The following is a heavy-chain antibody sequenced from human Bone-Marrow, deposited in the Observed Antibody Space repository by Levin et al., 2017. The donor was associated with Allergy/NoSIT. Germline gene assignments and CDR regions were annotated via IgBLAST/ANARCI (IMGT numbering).Heavy chain of an antibody. CDR3: ARRNYPYFFDF. Sequence: TSSETLSLTCAVSGGSISSSPSFWGWIRQPPGRGLEWIAIITYNGNTYYDPSLQSRVTISVDTSKNHFSLKLTSVTAADTAVYFCARRNYPYFFDFWGQGTLVTVSS. CDR2: ITYNGNT. J-gene: IGHJ4*02. CDR1: GGSISSSPSF. D-gene: IGHD3-9*01. V-gene: IGHV4-39*02.